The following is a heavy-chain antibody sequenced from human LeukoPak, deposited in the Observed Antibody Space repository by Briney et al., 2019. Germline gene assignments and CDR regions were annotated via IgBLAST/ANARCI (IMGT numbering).Heavy chain of an antibody. CDR1: GGSISSSSYY. CDR2: IYYSGST. V-gene: IGHV4-39*01. CDR3: AKAPPPDIVVVPAAINWFDP. Sequence: PSETLSLTCTVSGGSISSSSYYWGWIRQPPGKGLEWIGSIYYSGSTYYNPSLKSRVTISVDTSKNQFSLKLSSVTAADTAVYYCAKAPPPDIVVVPAAINWFDPWGQGTLVTVSS. D-gene: IGHD2-2*01. J-gene: IGHJ5*02.